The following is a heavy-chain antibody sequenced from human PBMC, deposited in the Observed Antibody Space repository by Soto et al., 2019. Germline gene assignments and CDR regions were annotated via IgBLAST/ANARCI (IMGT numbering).Heavy chain of an antibody. CDR3: AHRLGYKDGYNYYFDY. D-gene: IGHD5-12*01. Sequence: PGKALEWLALIYWNDDKRYSPSLKSRLTITKDTSKNQVVLTMTNMDPVDTATYYCAHRLGYKDGYNYYFDYWGQGTLVTVSS. CDR2: IYWNDDK. J-gene: IGHJ4*02. V-gene: IGHV2-5*01.